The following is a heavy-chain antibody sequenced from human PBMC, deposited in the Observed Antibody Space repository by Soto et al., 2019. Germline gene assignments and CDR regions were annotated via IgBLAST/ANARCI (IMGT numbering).Heavy chain of an antibody. CDR3: ARQSSGYWDY. CDR1: GGSISIRSYY. D-gene: IGHD2-21*01. V-gene: IGHV4-39*01. CDR2: IYYSGST. Sequence: PSDTLSLTCTVSGGSISIRSYYWGWILHPPGKGLEWIGSIYYSGSTYYNPSLKSRVTISVDTSKNQFSLKLSSVTAADTAVYYCARQSSGYWDYWGQGTLVTVSS. J-gene: IGHJ4*02.